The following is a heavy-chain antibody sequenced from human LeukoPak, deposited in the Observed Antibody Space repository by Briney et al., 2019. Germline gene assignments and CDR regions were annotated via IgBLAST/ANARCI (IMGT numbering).Heavy chain of an antibody. D-gene: IGHD3-10*01. V-gene: IGHV3-30*04. CDR1: GFTFINFA. CDR2: ISFDGRNI. Sequence: PGGSLRLSCAASGFTFINFAMHWVRQAPGKGLEWVAVISFDGRNIFYADSVKGRFTISRDNSKNTLYLQMNSLRAEDTAVYYCARSKGFGDLLHHYYYHSLDVWGQGTTVTVSS. CDR3: ARSKGFGDLLHHYYYHSLDV. J-gene: IGHJ6*02.